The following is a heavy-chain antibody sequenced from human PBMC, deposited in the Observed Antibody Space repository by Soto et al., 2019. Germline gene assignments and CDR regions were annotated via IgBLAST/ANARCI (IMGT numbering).Heavy chain of an antibody. V-gene: IGHV4-38-2*01. J-gene: IGHJ4*02. CDR1: GYSISSGNY. Sequence: SETLSLTCAVSGYSISSGNYWGWIRQPPGKGLEWIGSIYHSGSTYYNPSLKSRVTISVDTSKNQFSLKLSSVTAADTAVYYCAGGWFGKPLSDWGQGTLVTVSS. D-gene: IGHD3-10*01. CDR3: AGGWFGKPLSD. CDR2: IYHSGST.